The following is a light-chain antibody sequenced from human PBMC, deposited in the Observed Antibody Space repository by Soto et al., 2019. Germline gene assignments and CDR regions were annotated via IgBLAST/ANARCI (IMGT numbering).Light chain of an antibody. V-gene: IGLV2-14*03. CDR1: SSDVGGYNY. CDR3: YSHTSSNTYV. CDR2: DVS. J-gene: IGLJ1*01. Sequence: QSVLTQPASVSGSPGQSITISCTGTSSDVGGYNYVSWYQHHPGKVPQLMIYDVSNRPSGVSNRFSGSKSGNTASLTISGLQAEDEDDYYCYSHTSSNTYVFGTGTKVTVL.